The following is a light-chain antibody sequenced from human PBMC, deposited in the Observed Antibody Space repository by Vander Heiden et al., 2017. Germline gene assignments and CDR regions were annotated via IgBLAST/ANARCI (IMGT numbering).Light chain of an antibody. V-gene: IGLV1-40*01. Sequence: QSVLTQPPSVSGAPGKRVTISCPGSSSNIGAGYDVHWYQQLPGTAPKLLIYGNSNRPSGVPDRFSGSKSGTSASLAITGLQAEDEADYYCQSYDSSLSGLVFGTGTKVTVL. CDR3: QSYDSSLSGLV. CDR1: SSNIGAGYD. CDR2: GNS. J-gene: IGLJ1*01.